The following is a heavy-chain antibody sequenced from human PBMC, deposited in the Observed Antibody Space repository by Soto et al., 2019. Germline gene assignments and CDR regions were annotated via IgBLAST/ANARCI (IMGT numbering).Heavy chain of an antibody. V-gene: IGHV4-31*03. CDR1: SDSMNSGGYY. J-gene: IGHJ6*02. D-gene: IGHD6-6*01. Sequence: LSLTCSVSSDSMNSGGYYWSWIRQHPGKGLEWIGYIYSNGDTYYNPSLKSRVTISVDTSKNQFSLNLTSVTAADTAVYYCARRGGSSSGYYYYAMDVWGQGTTVTVSS. CDR3: ARRGGSSSGYYYYAMDV. CDR2: IYSNGDT.